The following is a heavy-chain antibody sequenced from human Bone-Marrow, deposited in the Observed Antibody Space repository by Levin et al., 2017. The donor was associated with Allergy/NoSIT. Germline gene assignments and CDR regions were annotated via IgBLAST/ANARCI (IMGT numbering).Heavy chain of an antibody. J-gene: IGHJ4*02. V-gene: IGHV3-15*07. CDR1: GFNFSNAW. CDR2: IKTKSDGETP. Sequence: GESLKISCVTSGFNFSNAWMNWVRQAPGKGLEWVGRIKTKSDGETPDYGAPVEGRFIISRHDSENTVFLQMNSLRTEDTAVYWCSTGRGDYWGQGTQVTVSS. D-gene: IGHD3-10*01. CDR3: STGRGDY.